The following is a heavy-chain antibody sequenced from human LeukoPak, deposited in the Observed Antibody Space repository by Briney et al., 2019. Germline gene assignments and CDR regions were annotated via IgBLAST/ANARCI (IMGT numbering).Heavy chain of an antibody. CDR1: GFTFSGYC. J-gene: IGHJ6*02. V-gene: IGHV3-30*03. CDR2: TPYNGSNN. D-gene: IGHD3-10*01. CDR3: VGSGSGCWTSDYGMDA. Sequence: GRSLTLSCAASGFTFSGYCMHWVRQPPGKGLEWVAVTPYNGSNNYYADFVKGRFTIPRDNSKNTAYMQMNSLRGEETAVYNCVGSGSGCWTSDYGMDAWGQGTPVTVSS.